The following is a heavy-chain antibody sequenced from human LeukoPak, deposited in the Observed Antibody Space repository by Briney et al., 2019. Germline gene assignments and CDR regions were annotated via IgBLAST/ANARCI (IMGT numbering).Heavy chain of an antibody. CDR1: GGSISSYY. Sequence: SETLSLTCTVSGGSISSYYWSWIRQPAGKGLEWIGRIYTSGSTNYNPSLKSRVTMSVDTSKNQFSLKLSSVTAADTPVYYCARADYSSTWSHDYYYMDVWGKGTTVTVSS. D-gene: IGHD6-13*01. CDR2: IYTSGST. V-gene: IGHV4-4*07. J-gene: IGHJ6*03. CDR3: ARADYSSTWSHDYYYMDV.